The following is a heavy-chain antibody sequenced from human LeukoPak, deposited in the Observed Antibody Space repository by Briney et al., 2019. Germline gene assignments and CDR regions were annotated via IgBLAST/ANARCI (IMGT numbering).Heavy chain of an antibody. CDR1: GFSFNTYW. CDR3: ARHQIVGATRSPFDY. CDR2: IYAGDSDT. Sequence: GESLKISCKGSGFSFNTYWIGWVRQMPGKGLEWMGIIYAGDSDTRYSPSFQGQVTISVDKSISTAYLQWSSLKASDTAIYYCARHQIVGATRSPFDYWGQGTLVTVSS. J-gene: IGHJ4*02. D-gene: IGHD1-26*01. V-gene: IGHV5-51*01.